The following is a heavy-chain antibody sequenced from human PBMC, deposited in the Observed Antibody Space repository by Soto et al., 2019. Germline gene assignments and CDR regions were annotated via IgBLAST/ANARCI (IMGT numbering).Heavy chain of an antibody. Sequence: GGSLRLSCAASGFTFSSYAMHWVRQAPGKGLEWVAVISYDGSNKYYADSVKGRFTISRDNSKNTLYLQMNSLRAEDTAVYYCARDVGYLFDYWGQGTLVTVAS. D-gene: IGHD5-18*01. CDR1: GFTFSSYA. V-gene: IGHV3-30-3*01. J-gene: IGHJ4*02. CDR2: ISYDGSNK. CDR3: ARDVGYLFDY.